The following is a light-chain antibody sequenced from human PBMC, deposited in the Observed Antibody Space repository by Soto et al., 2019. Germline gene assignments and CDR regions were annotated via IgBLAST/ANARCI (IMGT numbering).Light chain of an antibody. V-gene: IGLV2-11*01. CDR3: MCYAGGNNWV. Sequence: QSALTQPRSVSGSPGQSVTISCLGTSGDVGGYEYVSWYQQHAGKAPKLMIYDVTKRPSGVPDRFSGSKSANTASLTVSGLQAEDEADYYCMCYAGGNNWVFGGGTKLTVL. CDR1: SGDVGGYEY. CDR2: DVT. J-gene: IGLJ3*02.